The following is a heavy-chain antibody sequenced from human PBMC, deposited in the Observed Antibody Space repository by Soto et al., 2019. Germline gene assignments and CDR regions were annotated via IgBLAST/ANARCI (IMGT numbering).Heavy chain of an antibody. CDR3: ARKSERYLEWLLRETYYFDF. V-gene: IGHV3-7*01. J-gene: IGHJ4*02. CDR2: IKKDGTER. Sequence: GGSLRLSCAASGFSFSTYSMSWVRQAPGKGLAWVADIKKDGTERYYVDSVKGRFTISRDNAKNSLYLQMNSLRTDDTAVYYCARKSERYLEWLLRETYYFDFWGQGTLVTVSS. CDR1: GFSFSTYS. D-gene: IGHD3-3*01.